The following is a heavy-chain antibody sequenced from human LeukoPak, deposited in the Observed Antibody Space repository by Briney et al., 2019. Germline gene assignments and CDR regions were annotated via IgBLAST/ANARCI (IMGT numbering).Heavy chain of an antibody. CDR2: ISGSGGST. D-gene: IGHD4-11*01. CDR3: ARNGRLQKYYFDY. Sequence: GGSLRLSCAASGFTFSSYAMSWVRQAPGKGLEWVSAISGSGGSTYYADSVKGRFTISRDSSKNTLYLQMNSLRAEDTAVYYCARNGRLQKYYFDYWGQGTLVTVSS. V-gene: IGHV3-23*01. CDR1: GFTFSSYA. J-gene: IGHJ4*02.